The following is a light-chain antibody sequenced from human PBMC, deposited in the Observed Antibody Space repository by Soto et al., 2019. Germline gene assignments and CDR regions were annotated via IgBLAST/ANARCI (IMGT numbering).Light chain of an antibody. CDR2: EVS. CDR1: SSDVGGYNY. V-gene: IGLV2-14*01. Sequence: QSVLTQPASVSGSPGQSITISCTGTSSDVGGYNYVSWYQQHPGKAPKLMIYEVSNRPSGVSIRFSGSKSGNTASLTISGFQAEDEADYYCSSYTSSSIDYVFGSGTKLTVL. CDR3: SSYTSSSIDYV. J-gene: IGLJ1*01.